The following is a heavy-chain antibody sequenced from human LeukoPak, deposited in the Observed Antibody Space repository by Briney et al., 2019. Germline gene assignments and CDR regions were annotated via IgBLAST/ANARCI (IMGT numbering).Heavy chain of an antibody. D-gene: IGHD6-13*01. V-gene: IGHV3-21*01. J-gene: IGHJ5*02. CDR1: GFTFSSYS. CDR2: ISSSSSYI. CDR3: AKLPDYSTWGGRFDP. Sequence: GGSLRLSCAASGFTFSSYSMNWVRQAPGKGLEWVSSISSSSSYIYYADSVKGRFTISRDNAKNSLYLQMNSLRAEDTAVYYCAKLPDYSTWGGRFDPWGQGTLVTVSS.